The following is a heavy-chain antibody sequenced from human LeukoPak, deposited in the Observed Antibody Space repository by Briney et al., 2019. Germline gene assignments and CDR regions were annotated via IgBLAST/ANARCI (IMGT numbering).Heavy chain of an antibody. V-gene: IGHV4-59*08. J-gene: IGHJ4*02. CDR3: ARHSLVLEWLYYFDY. CDR1: GGPISSYY. CDR2: IYYSGST. D-gene: IGHD3-3*01. Sequence: SETLSLTCTVSGGPISSYYWSWLRQPPGKGRVGIGYIYYSGSTNYNPSLKSRVTISVDTSKNQFSLKLTSVATADTAVYYCARHSLVLEWLYYFDYWGQGTLVTVSS.